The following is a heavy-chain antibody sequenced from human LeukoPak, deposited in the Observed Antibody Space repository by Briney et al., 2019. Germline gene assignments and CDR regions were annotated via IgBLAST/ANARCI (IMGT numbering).Heavy chain of an antibody. J-gene: IGHJ1*01. V-gene: IGHV1-18*01. Sequence: ASVKVSCKASGYTFSSYGISWVRQAPGQGLEWMGWSSAYNSNRGYAQKFQGRVTMTTDTPTSTAYMELRSLRSDDTAVYYCARDLKYYYDSSGYSEGPGDFQHWGQGTLVTVSS. CDR2: SSAYNSNR. CDR1: GYTFSSYG. CDR3: ARDLKYYYDSSGYSEGPGDFQH. D-gene: IGHD3-22*01.